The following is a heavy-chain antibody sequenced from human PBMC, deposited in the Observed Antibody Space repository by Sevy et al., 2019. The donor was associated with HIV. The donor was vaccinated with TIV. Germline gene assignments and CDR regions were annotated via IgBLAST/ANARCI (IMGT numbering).Heavy chain of an antibody. V-gene: IGHV3-30*18. CDR1: GFSGFTFSSFV. Sequence: GGSLRLSCAVSGFSGFTFSSFVISWVRQAPGKGLEWVAVISNDGSDKQYADAVKGRFTISRDNSKDTLFLQMNSLRLEDSAVYYCANSRGRFEGSSWLYYYYLMDVWGQGTTVTVSS. CDR2: ISNDGSDK. J-gene: IGHJ6*02. CDR3: ANSRGRFEGSSWLYYYYLMDV. D-gene: IGHD6-13*01.